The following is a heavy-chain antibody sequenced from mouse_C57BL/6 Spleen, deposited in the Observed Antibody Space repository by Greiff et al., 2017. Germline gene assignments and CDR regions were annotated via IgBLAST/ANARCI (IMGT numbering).Heavy chain of an antibody. CDR3: TRSNYYGSSYYDD. V-gene: IGHV1-69*01. D-gene: IGHD1-1*01. J-gene: IGHJ2*01. Sequence: QVQLQQPGAELVMPGASVKLSCKASGYTFTSYWMHWVKQRPGQGLEWIGEIDPSDSYTIYNQKFKGKSTLTVDKSSSTAYMQRSSLTSEDSAVYYCTRSNYYGSSYYDDWGQGTTLTVSS. CDR2: IDPSDSYT. CDR1: GYTFTSYW.